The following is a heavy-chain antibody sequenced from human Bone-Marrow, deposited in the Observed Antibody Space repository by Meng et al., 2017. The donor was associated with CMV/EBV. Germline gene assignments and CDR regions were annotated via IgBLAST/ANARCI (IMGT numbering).Heavy chain of an antibody. V-gene: IGHV3-23*03. CDR2: IYSGGSST. Sequence: ETLSLTCTVSGGSISSYYWSWVRQAPGKGLEWVSVIYSGGSSTYYADSVKGRFTISRDNSKNTLYLQMNSLRAEDTAVYYCARDLIRGGSYSYWGQGTLVTVSS. D-gene: IGHD1-26*01. J-gene: IGHJ4*02. CDR3: ARDLIRGGSYSY. CDR1: GGSISSYY.